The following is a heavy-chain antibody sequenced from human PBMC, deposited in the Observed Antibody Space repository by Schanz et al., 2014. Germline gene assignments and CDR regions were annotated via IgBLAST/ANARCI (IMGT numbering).Heavy chain of an antibody. CDR2: ISVYNHNK. CDR3: ARDRRFFGRDDLYYFDS. J-gene: IGHJ4*02. D-gene: IGHD3-3*01. V-gene: IGHV1-3*01. CDR1: EYSFTSYS. Sequence: QVHLVQSGAEVKRLGASVKVSCKASEYSFTSYSMHWVRQAPGQRLEWMGWISVYNHNKEYDQKFQGRVTMTADTSTSAAYMALTDLRSDDTAVYYCARDRRFFGRDDLYYFDSWGQGTLVTVSS.